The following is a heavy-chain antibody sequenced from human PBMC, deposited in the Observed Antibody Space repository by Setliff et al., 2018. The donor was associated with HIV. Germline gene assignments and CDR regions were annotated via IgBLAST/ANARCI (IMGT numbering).Heavy chain of an antibody. CDR2: IYHHGTT. D-gene: IGHD4-17*01. CDR3: ARGGPTAAFGLDV. CDR1: GYSISSGYY. J-gene: IGHJ6*02. V-gene: IGHV4-38-2*01. Sequence: SETLSLTCAVSGYSISSGYYWGWIRQPPGKGLEWIGNIYHHGTTYYYPSLKGRVTISLDTSNNQFSLNLNSVTAADTAVYYCARGGPTAAFGLDVWGQGTTVTVSS.